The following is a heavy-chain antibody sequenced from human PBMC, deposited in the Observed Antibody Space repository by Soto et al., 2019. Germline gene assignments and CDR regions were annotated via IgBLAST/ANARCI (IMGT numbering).Heavy chain of an antibody. CDR2: IYWDYDK. Sequence: QITLKESGPTLVKPTQTLTLTCTFSGFSFRTSGGGVGWIRQPPGKALEWLALIYWDYDKRYSPSLTSMLTITKYTSKNDVVLTMTNMDPLYTATYFCAHLNYYYSIGGYSRSFDYWGQGTLVTVSS. V-gene: IGHV2-5*02. CDR1: GFSFRTSGGG. CDR3: AHLNYYYSIGGYSRSFDY. J-gene: IGHJ4*02. D-gene: IGHD3-22*01.